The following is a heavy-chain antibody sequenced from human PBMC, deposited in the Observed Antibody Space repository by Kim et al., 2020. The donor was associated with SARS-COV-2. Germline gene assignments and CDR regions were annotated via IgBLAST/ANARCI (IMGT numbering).Heavy chain of an antibody. V-gene: IGHV3-49*03. D-gene: IGHD5-12*01. CDR3: TRIVVVATDWYFDL. CDR2: IRSKAYGGTT. Sequence: GGSLRLSCTASGFTFGDYAMSWFRQAPGKGLEWVGFIRSKAYGGTTEYAASVKGRFTISRDDSKSIAYLQMNSLKTEDTAVYYCTRIVVVATDWYFDLWGRGTLVTVSS. CDR1: GFTFGDYA. J-gene: IGHJ2*01.